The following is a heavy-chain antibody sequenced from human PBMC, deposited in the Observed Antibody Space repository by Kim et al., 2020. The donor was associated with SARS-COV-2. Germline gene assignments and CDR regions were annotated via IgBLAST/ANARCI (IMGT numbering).Heavy chain of an antibody. CDR2: IYYSGST. Sequence: SETLSLTCTVSGGSISSYYWSWIRQPPGKGLEWIEYIYYSGSTNYNPSLKSRVTISVDTSKNQFSLKLSSVTAADTAVYYCARFSGMVVAATHHYYYGMDVWGQGTTVTVSS. D-gene: IGHD2-15*01. J-gene: IGHJ6*02. V-gene: IGHV4-59*08. CDR1: GGSISSYY. CDR3: ARFSGMVVAATHHYYYGMDV.